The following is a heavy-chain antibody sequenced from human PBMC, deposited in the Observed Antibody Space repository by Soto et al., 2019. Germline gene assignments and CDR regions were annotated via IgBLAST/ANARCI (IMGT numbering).Heavy chain of an antibody. D-gene: IGHD2-15*01. J-gene: IGHJ4*02. V-gene: IGHV3-7*01. CDR3: ARVPLGYCSGGTCYKYYFDY. Sequence: PGGSLRLSCAASGFTFSSYWMNWVRQAPGKGLEWVANIKQDGSEKYYVDSVEGRFTISRDNAKNSLYLQMNSLRAEDTAVYYCARVPLGYCSGGTCYKYYFDYWGQGTLVTVSS. CDR1: GFTFSSYW. CDR2: IKQDGSEK.